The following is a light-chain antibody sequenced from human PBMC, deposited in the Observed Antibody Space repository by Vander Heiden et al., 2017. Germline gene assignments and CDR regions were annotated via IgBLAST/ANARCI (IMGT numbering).Light chain of an antibody. CDR3: SSYAGSNTV. CDR2: EGS. Sequence: QSALTQPPSASGSPGQSVTISCTGTSSDVGGYNYVSWHQQHPGNAPKLMIYEGSKRPSGVPDRFSGSKSGNTASLTVAGLQAEDEDDYYCSSYAGSNTVFGGGTKLTVL. CDR1: SSDVGGYNY. V-gene: IGLV2-8*01. J-gene: IGLJ2*01.